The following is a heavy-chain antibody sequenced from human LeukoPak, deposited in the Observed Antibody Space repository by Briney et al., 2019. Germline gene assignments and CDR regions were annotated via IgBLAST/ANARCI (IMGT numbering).Heavy chain of an antibody. Sequence: SQTLSLTCAISGDSVSSNSAAWNWIRQSPSRGLEWLGRTYYRSKWYNDYAVSVKSRITINPDTSKNQFPLQLNSVTREDTAVYYCARAVVTAMAFGAFDIWGQGTMVTVSS. V-gene: IGHV6-1*01. D-gene: IGHD4-23*01. J-gene: IGHJ3*02. CDR2: TYYRSKWYN. CDR1: GDSVSSNSAA. CDR3: ARAVVTAMAFGAFDI.